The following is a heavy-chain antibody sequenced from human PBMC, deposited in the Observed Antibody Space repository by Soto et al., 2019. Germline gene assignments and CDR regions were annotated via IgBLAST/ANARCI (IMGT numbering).Heavy chain of an antibody. CDR3: VRSKGGYSDGTPFDY. D-gene: IGHD5-18*01. J-gene: IGHJ4*02. V-gene: IGHV3-9*01. Sequence: EVQLEESGGALVQPGRSLRLSCAASGFTFDDYAMHWVRQVLGKGLEWVSSISWNSGNIGYADSVKGRFTTSRDNAKNSIYMQMNSLRPEDTALYYCVRSKGGYSDGTPFDYWGQGTLVTVSS. CDR2: ISWNSGNI. CDR1: GFTFDDYA.